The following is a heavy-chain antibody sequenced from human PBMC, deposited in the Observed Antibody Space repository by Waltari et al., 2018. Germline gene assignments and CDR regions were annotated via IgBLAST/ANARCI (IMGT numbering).Heavy chain of an antibody. CDR2: VSSTGGA. J-gene: IGHJ3*02. CDR1: GDSISSADYY. V-gene: IGHV4-61*02. Sequence: QVLLQESGPGLVQASQTLSLTCTVSGDSISSADYYWSWIRRPAGKEMQWIGRVSSTGGANYDPSLKRRATISVDSSKNEFSLSLTSVTAADTAVYYCARRGDWLPLDAFDIWGQGTVVTVSS. CDR3: ARRGDWLPLDAFDI. D-gene: IGHD2-15*01.